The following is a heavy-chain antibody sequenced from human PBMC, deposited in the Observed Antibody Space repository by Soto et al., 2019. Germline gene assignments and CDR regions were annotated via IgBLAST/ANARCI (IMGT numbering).Heavy chain of an antibody. J-gene: IGHJ4*02. CDR1: GYAFTSYS. Sequence: QVQLVQSGAEVKKPGASVKVSCKASGYAFTSYSITWVRQAPGQGPEWMGWISAYTGNTNYTQKLQGRVTMTTDTSTSTVYMEVRSLRSDDTAVYYCARVSEWWGIAAAGKKPTYYFDYWGQGTLVTVSS. CDR2: ISAYTGNT. CDR3: ARVSEWWGIAAAGKKPTYYFDY. D-gene: IGHD6-13*01. V-gene: IGHV1-18*01.